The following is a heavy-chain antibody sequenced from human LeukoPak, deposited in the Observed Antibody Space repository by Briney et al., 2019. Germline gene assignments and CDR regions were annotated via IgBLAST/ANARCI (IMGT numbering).Heavy chain of an antibody. J-gene: IGHJ4*02. V-gene: IGHV3-30-3*01. D-gene: IGHD1-1*01. Sequence: GGSLRLSCAASGFTFSSYAMHWVRQAPGKGLEWVAIISYDGNNIYYADSVKGRFTISRDNAKNTLYLQMNSLRAEDTAVYYCAKDLERWGQGTLVTVSS. CDR3: AKDLER. CDR2: ISYDGNNI. CDR1: GFTFSSYA.